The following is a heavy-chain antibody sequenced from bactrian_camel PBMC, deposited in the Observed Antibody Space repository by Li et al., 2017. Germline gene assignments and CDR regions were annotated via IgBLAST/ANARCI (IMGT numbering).Heavy chain of an antibody. CDR1: KFTFSSYD. CDR3: VRGLYMDYPGY. J-gene: IGHJ4*01. D-gene: IGHD4*01. V-gene: IGHV3S40*01. Sequence: VQLVESGGDLVQPGGSLRLSCAASKFTFSSYDMSWVRQAPGKGLEWVSVIDSRSSTTYYADSVKGRFTISRDNAKSTLYLQMNSLKPEDTALYYCVRGLYMDYPGYWGQGTQVTVS. CDR2: IDSRSSTT.